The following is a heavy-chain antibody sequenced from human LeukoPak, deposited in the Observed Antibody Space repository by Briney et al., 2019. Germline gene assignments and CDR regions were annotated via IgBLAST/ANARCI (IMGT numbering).Heavy chain of an antibody. Sequence: GGSLRLSCAASGFTFSSYIMNCVRQAPGKGLEWFSSISSSSSYIYYADSVKSRFTISRDNAKNSLYLQMNSLRAEDKAVYYCARAGITMVRGVIIRKGNWFDPWGQGTLVTVSS. J-gene: IGHJ5*02. CDR3: ARAGITMVRGVIIRKGNWFDP. D-gene: IGHD3-10*01. CDR2: ISSSSSYI. V-gene: IGHV3-21*01. CDR1: GFTFSSYI.